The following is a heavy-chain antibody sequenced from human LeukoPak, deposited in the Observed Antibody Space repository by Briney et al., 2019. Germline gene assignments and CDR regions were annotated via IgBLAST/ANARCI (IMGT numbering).Heavy chain of an antibody. D-gene: IGHD2-2*01. CDR1: GYTFTGYY. CDR2: INPNSGGT. V-gene: IGHV1-2*02. Sequence: GASVKVSCKASGYTFTGYYMHWVRQAPGQGLDWMGWINPNSGGTNYAQKFQGRVTMTRDTSISTAYMELSRLRSDDTAVYYCARGSTRPHNWFDPWGQGTLVTVSS. CDR3: ARGSTRPHNWFDP. J-gene: IGHJ5*02.